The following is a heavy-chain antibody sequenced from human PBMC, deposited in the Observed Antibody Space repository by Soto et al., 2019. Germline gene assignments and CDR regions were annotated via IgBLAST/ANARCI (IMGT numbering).Heavy chain of an antibody. CDR1: GFTFSTYP. CDR2: IHGSGETT. Sequence: GGSLRLSCAASGFTFSTYPMTWVRQAPGKGLEWVSSIHGSGETTYYAESVKGRFIISRDNSKNTLYLQMDSLRVDDTAVYFCARRSSGSYYAAFDVWGQGTVVTVSS. CDR3: ARRSSGSYYAAFDV. D-gene: IGHD1-26*01. V-gene: IGHV3-23*01. J-gene: IGHJ3*01.